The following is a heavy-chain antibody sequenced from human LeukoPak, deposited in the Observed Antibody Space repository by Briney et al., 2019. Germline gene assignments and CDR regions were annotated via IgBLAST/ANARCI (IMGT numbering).Heavy chain of an antibody. D-gene: IGHD3-10*01. Sequence: GGSLRLSCAASGFTFDDYAMHWVRQAPGKGLEWVSLISWDGGSTYYADSVKGRFTISRDSSKNSLYLQMNSLRPEDTALYYCAKDRYTTYYYGSGFFDYWGQGTLVIVSS. CDR3: AKDRYTTYYYGSGFFDY. V-gene: IGHV3-43D*03. CDR1: GFTFDDYA. CDR2: ISWDGGST. J-gene: IGHJ4*02.